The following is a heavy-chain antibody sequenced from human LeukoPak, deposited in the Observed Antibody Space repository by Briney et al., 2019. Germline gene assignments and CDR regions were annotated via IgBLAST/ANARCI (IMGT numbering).Heavy chain of an antibody. CDR2: ISYDGSNK. CDR3: ARDRSITIFGVVTDADWI. J-gene: IGHJ4*02. Sequence: PGGSLRLSCAASGFTFSSYSMNWVRQAPGKGLEWVAVISYDGSNKYYADSVKGRFTISRDNSKNTLYLQMNSLRAEDTAVYYCARDRSITIFGVVTDADWIWGQGTLVTVSS. CDR1: GFTFSSYS. D-gene: IGHD3-3*01. V-gene: IGHV3-30*03.